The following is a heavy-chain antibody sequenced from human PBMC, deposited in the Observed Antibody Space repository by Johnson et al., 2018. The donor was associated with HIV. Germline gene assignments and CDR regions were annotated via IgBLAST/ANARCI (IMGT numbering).Heavy chain of an antibody. J-gene: IGHJ3*02. V-gene: IGHV3-30*02. D-gene: IGHD2-21*01. Sequence: QVQLVESGGGVVQPGGSLRLSCVASGFSFSHYGMHWVRQGPGKGLEWVSFIPYDGSKTYYGASVKGRLTISRDNSKNPLYLQLNSLRAEDTAVYYCANSDSSEMKLGAFDIWGQGTMVTVS. CDR2: IPYDGSKT. CDR3: ANSDSSEMKLGAFDI. CDR1: GFSFSHYG.